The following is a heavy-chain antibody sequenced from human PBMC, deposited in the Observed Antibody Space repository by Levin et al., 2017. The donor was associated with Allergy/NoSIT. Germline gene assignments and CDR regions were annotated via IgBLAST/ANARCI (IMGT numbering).Heavy chain of an antibody. V-gene: IGHV3-9*01. Sequence: GGSLRLSCAASGFNFDDYAAHWVRQAPGKGLEWVSGISWNSRNVGYADSVKGRFTISRDNAKKSLFLQMNSLRPGDTGLYYCAKDLGRGSGSGGWNYIDFWGQGTLITVSS. D-gene: IGHD3-10*01. CDR2: ISWNSRNV. CDR3: AKDLGRGSGSGGWNYIDF. CDR1: GFNFDDYA. J-gene: IGHJ4*02.